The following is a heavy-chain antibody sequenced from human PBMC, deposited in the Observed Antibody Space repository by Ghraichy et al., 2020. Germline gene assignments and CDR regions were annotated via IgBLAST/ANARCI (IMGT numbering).Heavy chain of an antibody. CDR3: AAPTGGSSF. V-gene: IGHV3-33*03. CDR2: WYDGSKT. Sequence: WYDGSKTYYVDSVRCRFTISRDNSQTTLYLQMSSLSVDDTAVYYCAAPTGGSSFWGQGTMVTV. D-gene: IGHD1-14*01. J-gene: IGHJ4*02.